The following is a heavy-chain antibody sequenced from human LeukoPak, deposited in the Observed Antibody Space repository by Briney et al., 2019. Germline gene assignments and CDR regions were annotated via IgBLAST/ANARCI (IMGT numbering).Heavy chain of an antibody. CDR3: ARQRWFGELFRGGDFDY. Sequence: SETLSLTCTVSGGSISSSSYYWGWIRQPPGKGLEWIGSIYYSGSTYYNPSLKSRVTISVDTSKNQFSLKLSSVTAAHTAVYYCARQRWFGELFRGGDFDYWGQGTLVTVSS. CDR2: IYYSGST. V-gene: IGHV4-39*01. CDR1: GGSISSSSYY. D-gene: IGHD3-10*01. J-gene: IGHJ4*02.